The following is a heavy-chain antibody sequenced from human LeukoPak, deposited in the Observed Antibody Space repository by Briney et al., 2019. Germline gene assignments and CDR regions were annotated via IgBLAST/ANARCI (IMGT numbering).Heavy chain of an antibody. CDR2: ISYDGSNK. J-gene: IGHJ4*02. CDR3: AKDRSSGDFDY. V-gene: IGHV3-30*18. CDR1: GFTFSSYG. D-gene: IGHD6-25*01. Sequence: EGSLRLSCAASGFTFSSYGMHWVRQAPGKGLEWVAVISYDGSNKYYADSVKGRFTISRDNSKNTLYLQMNSLRAEDTAVYYCAKDRSSGDFDYWGQGTLVTVSP.